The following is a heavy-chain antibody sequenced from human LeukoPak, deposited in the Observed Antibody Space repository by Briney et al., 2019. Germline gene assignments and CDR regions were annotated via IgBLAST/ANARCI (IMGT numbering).Heavy chain of an antibody. CDR1: GGTFSSYA. D-gene: IGHD2-2*01. V-gene: IGHV1-69*05. CDR3: ARGTLGVPAAIGLGYYCYMDV. J-gene: IGHJ6*03. Sequence: SVKVSCKASGGTFSSYAISWVRQAPGQGLEWMGGIIPIFGTANYAQKFQGRVTITTDESTSTAYMELSSLRSEDTAVYYCARGTLGVPAAIGLGYYCYMDVWGKGTTVTVSS. CDR2: IIPIFGTA.